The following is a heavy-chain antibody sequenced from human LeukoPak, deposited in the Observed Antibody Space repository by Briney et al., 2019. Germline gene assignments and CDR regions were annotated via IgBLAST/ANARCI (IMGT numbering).Heavy chain of an antibody. V-gene: IGHV3-21*01. Sequence: NPGGSLRLSCAASGFAFSSYSMNWVRQAPGKGLEWVSSISSSSSYIYYADSVKGRFTISRDNAKNSLYLQMNSPRAEDTAVYYCARFRSSVAGIRLFDYWGQGTLVTVSS. J-gene: IGHJ4*02. CDR3: ARFRSSVAGIRLFDY. CDR1: GFAFSSYS. D-gene: IGHD6-19*01. CDR2: ISSSSSYI.